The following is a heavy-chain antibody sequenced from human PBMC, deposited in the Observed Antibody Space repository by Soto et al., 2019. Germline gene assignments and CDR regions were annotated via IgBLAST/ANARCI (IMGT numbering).Heavy chain of an antibody. V-gene: IGHV4-4*07. Sequence: QVQLQDSGPGLVKPSETLSLTCTVSGGSISSYDWSWIRQPAGTGLEWIGRIYTSGSTNYNPSLKRRVTISVDTSKNQFSLKLRSVTAADTAVYYCARDSGSGWYGESNFGYGGQGTLVTVSS. J-gene: IGHJ4*02. CDR3: ARDSGSGWYGESNFGY. CDR1: GGSISSYD. CDR2: IYTSGST. D-gene: IGHD6-19*01.